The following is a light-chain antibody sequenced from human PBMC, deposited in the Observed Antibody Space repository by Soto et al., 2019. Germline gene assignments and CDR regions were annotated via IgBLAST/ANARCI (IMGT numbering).Light chain of an antibody. Sequence: EIVLTQSPATLSLSPGERATLSCRASQSVNSYLAWYQQKPGQAPRLLMYDASNRATGIPARFSGSGSGTDFPLTISSLEPEDFAVYYCQQRSNWPRTFGQGTRVDIK. J-gene: IGKJ1*01. CDR3: QQRSNWPRT. CDR2: DAS. CDR1: QSVNSY. V-gene: IGKV3-11*01.